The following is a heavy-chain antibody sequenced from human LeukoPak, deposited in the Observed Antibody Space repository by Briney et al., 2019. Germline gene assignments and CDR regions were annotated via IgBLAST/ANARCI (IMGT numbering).Heavy chain of an antibody. V-gene: IGHV3-66*01. Sequence: GGSLRLSCAASGFTVSSNYMSWVRQAPGKGLEWVSVIYSGGSTYYADSVKGRFTISRDNSKNTLYLQMNSLRAEDTAVYYCARSNPYSSWHAFDIWGQGTMVTVSS. CDR2: IYSGGST. CDR3: ARSNPYSSWHAFDI. J-gene: IGHJ3*02. D-gene: IGHD6-6*01. CDR1: GFTVSSNY.